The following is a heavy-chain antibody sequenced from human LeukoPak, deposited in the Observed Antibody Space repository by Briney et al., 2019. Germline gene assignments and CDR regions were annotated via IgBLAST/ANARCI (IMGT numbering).Heavy chain of an antibody. J-gene: IGHJ5*02. CDR3: ARLMRIYNWFDP. V-gene: IGHV4-59*01. CDR2: IYYSEST. D-gene: IGHD2-8*01. CDR1: GGSISSYY. Sequence: SETLSLTCTVSGGSISSYYWSWIRQPPGKGLEWIGYIYYSESTNYNPSLKSRVTISVDTSKNQFSLKLSSVTAADTAVYYCARLMRIYNWFDPWGQGTLVTVSS.